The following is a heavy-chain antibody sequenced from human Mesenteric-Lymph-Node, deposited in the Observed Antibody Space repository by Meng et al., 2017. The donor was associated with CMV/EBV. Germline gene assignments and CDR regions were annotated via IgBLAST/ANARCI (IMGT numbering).Heavy chain of an antibody. Sequence: SFSSDSYSWSWIRQHPGKGLEWIGYIYYGGRTSYKPSLKSRVTISVDASKNQFSLKLTSVTAADTAVYYCAREGRKFSGGSGLDPWGQGTLVAVSS. J-gene: IGHJ5*02. CDR1: SFSSDSYS. CDR3: AREGRKFSGGSGLDP. CDR2: IYYGGRT. D-gene: IGHD3-10*01. V-gene: IGHV4-31*02.